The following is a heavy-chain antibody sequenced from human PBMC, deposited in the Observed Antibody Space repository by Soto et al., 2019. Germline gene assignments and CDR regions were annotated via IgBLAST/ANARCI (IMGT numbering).Heavy chain of an antibody. Sequence: QLQLQESGPGLVKSSETLSLTCSVSGAPVSSSHYWGWILQPPGKGLEWIGSVSYSGSPSYSPSFKSRIPISVDTSNDQFPLRVSSVPATDTAVYFCARHYNTGAYFDYWGQGKLVTVSS. CDR2: VSYSGSP. V-gene: IGHV4-39*01. D-gene: IGHD1-20*01. CDR1: GAPVSSSHY. J-gene: IGHJ4*02. CDR3: ARHYNTGAYFDY.